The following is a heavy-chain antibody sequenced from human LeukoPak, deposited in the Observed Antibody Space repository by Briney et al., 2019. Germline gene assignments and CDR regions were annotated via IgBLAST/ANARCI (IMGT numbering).Heavy chain of an antibody. CDR2: IYHSGST. V-gene: IGHV4-30-2*01. D-gene: IGHD3-22*01. CDR1: GGSISSGGYS. Sequence: SETLSLTCAVSGGSISSGGYSWSWIRQPPGQGLEWIGYIYHSGSTYYNPSLKSRVTISVDRSKNQFSLKLSSVTAADTAVYYCARDRGDYDSSGYYIDYWGQGTLVIVSS. CDR3: ARDRGDYDSSGYYIDY. J-gene: IGHJ4*02.